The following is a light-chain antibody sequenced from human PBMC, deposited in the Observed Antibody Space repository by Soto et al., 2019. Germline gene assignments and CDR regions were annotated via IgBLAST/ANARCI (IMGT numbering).Light chain of an antibody. J-gene: IGKJ1*01. CDR1: QDISDH. V-gene: IGKV1-27*01. CDR2: GAS. Sequence: DFQMTQSPSSLSASVGDRVTITCRASQDISDHLAWYQHKPGKVPELLIYGASTLQSGVPSRFSGGGSGTNFPLTISSLQPEDLATYYCQNYDRTPRTFAQGTKVELK. CDR3: QNYDRTPRT.